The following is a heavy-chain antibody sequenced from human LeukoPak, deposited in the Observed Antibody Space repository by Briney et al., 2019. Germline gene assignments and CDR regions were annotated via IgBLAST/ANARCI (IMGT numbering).Heavy chain of an antibody. CDR3: ARDSYRSASGVYYYMDV. D-gene: IGHD3-10*01. CDR1: GGPLTSYY. V-gene: IGHV4-59*01. J-gene: IGHJ6*03. Sequence: SETLSLTCAVSGGPLTSYYWSWIRQPPGKGLEWIGFIYYRGSTNYNPSLESRVTISVDTSKNRFSLKLSSVTAADTAVYYCARDSYRSASGVYYYMDVWGKGTTVTVSS. CDR2: IYYRGST.